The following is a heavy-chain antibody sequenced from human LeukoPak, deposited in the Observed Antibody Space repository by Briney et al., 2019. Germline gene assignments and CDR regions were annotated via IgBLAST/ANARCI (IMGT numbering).Heavy chain of an antibody. Sequence: GGSLRLSCAASGFTFSTYGMHWVRQAPGKGLEWVAVISYDGSNKYYADSLKGRFTISRDNSKNTLYLLMNSLRAEDTAVYYCARESSGSYNFDYWGQGTLVTVSS. D-gene: IGHD1-26*01. CDR2: ISYDGSNK. J-gene: IGHJ4*02. CDR3: ARESSGSYNFDY. V-gene: IGHV3-30*19. CDR1: GFTFSTYG.